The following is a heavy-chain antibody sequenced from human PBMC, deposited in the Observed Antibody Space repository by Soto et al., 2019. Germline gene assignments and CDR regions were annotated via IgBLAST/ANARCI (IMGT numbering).Heavy chain of an antibody. CDR2: ISSGSSTI. Sequence: VQLVESGGGLVQPGGSLRLSCAASGFTFSSYSMNWVRQAPGKGLEWVSYISSGSSTIYYADSVKGRFTISRDNAQNSLYLQMNSLRAEDTAVYYCAKTYSSCRGAFDVWGQGTMVTVSS. J-gene: IGHJ3*01. V-gene: IGHV3-48*01. CDR1: GFTFSSYS. D-gene: IGHD6-19*01. CDR3: AKTYSSCRGAFDV.